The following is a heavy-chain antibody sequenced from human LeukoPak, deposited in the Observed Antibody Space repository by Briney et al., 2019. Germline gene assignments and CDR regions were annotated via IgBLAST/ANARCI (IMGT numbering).Heavy chain of an antibody. V-gene: IGHV1-18*01. CDR1: GYTFTSYG. CDR3: ATSGSITMVRGVPETNLDY. J-gene: IGHJ4*02. CDR2: ISAYNGNT. D-gene: IGHD3-10*01. Sequence: ASVKVSCKASGYTFTSYGISWVRQAPGQGLEWMGWISAYNGNTNYAQKFQGRVTMTEDTSTDTAYMELSSLRSEDTAVYYCATSGSITMVRGVPETNLDYWGQGTLVTVSS.